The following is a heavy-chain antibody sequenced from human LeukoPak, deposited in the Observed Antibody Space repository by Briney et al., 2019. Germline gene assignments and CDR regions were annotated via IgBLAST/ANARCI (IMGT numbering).Heavy chain of an antibody. D-gene: IGHD4-17*01. J-gene: IGHJ4*02. CDR2: ISYDGSNK. V-gene: IGHV3-30*18. CDR3: AKDETTDYGDEYYFDY. Sequence: GGSLRHSCAASGFTFSSYGMHWVRQAPGKGLEWVAVISYDGSNKYYADSVKGRFTISRDNSKNTLYLQMNSLRAEDTAVYYCAKDETTDYGDEYYFDYWGQGTLVTVSS. CDR1: GFTFSSYG.